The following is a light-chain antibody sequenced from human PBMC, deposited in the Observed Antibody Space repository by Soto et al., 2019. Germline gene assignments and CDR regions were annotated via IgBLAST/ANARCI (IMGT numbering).Light chain of an antibody. CDR1: QGISRW. CDR3: QQYNSFSLIT. CDR2: DAS. V-gene: IGKV1-5*01. J-gene: IGKJ5*01. Sequence: DIQMTQSPSSLSASVGDTVTITCRASQGISRWLAWYQQKPGKAPKILISDASILENGVPSRFSSTGSGTEFTLTISNLQPDDFATYFCQQYNSFSLITFGQGTRLEIK.